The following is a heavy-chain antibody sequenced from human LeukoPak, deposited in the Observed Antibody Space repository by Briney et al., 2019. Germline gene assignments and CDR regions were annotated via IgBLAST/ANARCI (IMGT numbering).Heavy chain of an antibody. D-gene: IGHD6-19*01. Sequence: PSETLSLTCTVSGGSISSSSYYWGWIRQPPGKGLEWIGSIYYSGSTYYNPSLKSRVTISVDTSKNQFSLKLSSVTAADTAVYYCARGQQWLLRGFDYWGQGTLVTVSS. CDR3: ARGQQWLLRGFDY. CDR2: IYYSGST. V-gene: IGHV4-39*07. J-gene: IGHJ4*02. CDR1: GGSISSSSYY.